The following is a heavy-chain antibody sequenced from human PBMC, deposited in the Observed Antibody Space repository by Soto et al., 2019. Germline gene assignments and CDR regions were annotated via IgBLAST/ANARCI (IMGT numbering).Heavy chain of an antibody. V-gene: IGHV1-18*01. Sequence: QIPLLQSGAEVKKPGASVKVSCEASGYTFTCYGINWMRQAPGQGLEWVGWIRTYSGNTIYAEKFQDRVTMTTDTSTNTAYMELRSLRSDDTAVYYCARYTFSASYYRVSYYYMDVWGKGTTVTVSS. CDR3: ARYTFSASYYRVSYYYMDV. D-gene: IGHD3-10*01. CDR1: GYTFTCYG. CDR2: IRTYSGNT. J-gene: IGHJ6*03.